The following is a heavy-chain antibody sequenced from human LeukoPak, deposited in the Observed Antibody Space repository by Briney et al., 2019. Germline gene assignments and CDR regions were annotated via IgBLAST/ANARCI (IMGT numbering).Heavy chain of an antibody. Sequence: PGGSLRLSCAASGFTFSDHYLSWIRQPPGKGLEWVSYISPSYSTIYYAASVRGRFTISRDNARNSLFLQMNSLRAEDTAMYYCARGDSISGWYLYSWGQGTLVTVSS. CDR2: ISPSYSTI. D-gene: IGHD6-19*01. J-gene: IGHJ4*02. CDR1: GFTFSDHY. CDR3: ARGDSISGWYLYS. V-gene: IGHV3-11*01.